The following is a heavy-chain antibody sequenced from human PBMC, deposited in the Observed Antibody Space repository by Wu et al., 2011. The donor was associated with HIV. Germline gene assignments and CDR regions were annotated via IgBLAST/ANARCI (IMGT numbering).Heavy chain of an antibody. J-gene: IGHJ4*02. Sequence: QVQLVQSGAEVKKPGSSVKVSCKASGGTFNSCGISWVRQAPGQGLEWMGGIIPMFGTAKYAQKFQGRVTITADKSTSTAYMELSSLRSEDTAVYYCVRGYHDNTLIWYFEQWGQGTLVTVSS. D-gene: IGHD3-9*01. CDR1: GGTFNSCG. CDR2: IIPMFGTA. CDR3: VRGYHDNTLIWYFEQ. V-gene: IGHV1-69*14.